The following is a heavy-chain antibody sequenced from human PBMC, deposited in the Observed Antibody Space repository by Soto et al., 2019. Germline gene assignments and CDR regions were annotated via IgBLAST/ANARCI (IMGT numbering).Heavy chain of an antibody. CDR3: ARGGQDFWSGPFDY. CDR1: GGRISNYF. Sequence: PXASLWLTCTVCGGRISNYFCNWIRQPAGKGLEWIGRIDNSVSTNYNPSLKSRITMSADTSRNQFSLKLNSVTAADTAVYYCARGGQDFWSGPFDYSGHGALVNVSS. V-gene: IGHV4-4*07. J-gene: IGHJ4*01. CDR2: IDNSVST. D-gene: IGHD3-3*01.